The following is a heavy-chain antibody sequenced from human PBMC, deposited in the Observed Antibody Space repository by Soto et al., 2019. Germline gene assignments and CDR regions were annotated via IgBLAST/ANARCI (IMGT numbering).Heavy chain of an antibody. J-gene: IGHJ3*02. D-gene: IGHD1-26*01. Sequence: GASVKVSCKASGYTFTNYGISWVRQAPGQGLEWMGWISAYNGNTNYAQKFEDRVTMTTDTSTSTAYMELRSLRSDDTAVYYCAAYSGSSRPYDGHDAFDIWGQGTMVTVSS. V-gene: IGHV1-18*01. CDR3: AAYSGSSRPYDGHDAFDI. CDR2: ISAYNGNT. CDR1: GYTFTNYG.